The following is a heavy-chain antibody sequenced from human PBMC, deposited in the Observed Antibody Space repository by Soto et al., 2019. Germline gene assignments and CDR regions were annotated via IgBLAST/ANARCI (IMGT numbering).Heavy chain of an antibody. CDR2: ISWNSGSI. CDR3: AKDWASGSQGY. V-gene: IGHV3-9*01. CDR1: GFTFDDYA. Sequence: GGSLRLSCAASGFTFDDYAMHWVRQAPGKGLEWVSVISWNSGSIGYADSVKGRFTISRDNSKNTLYLQMNSLRTEDTAVYYCAKDWASGSQGYWGQGTLVTVSS. D-gene: IGHD1-26*01. J-gene: IGHJ4*02.